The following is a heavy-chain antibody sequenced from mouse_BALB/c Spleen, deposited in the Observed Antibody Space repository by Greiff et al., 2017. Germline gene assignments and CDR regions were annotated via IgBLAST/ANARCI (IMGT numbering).Heavy chain of an antibody. V-gene: IGHV1S81*02. CDR3: TSGSSLFAY. J-gene: IGHJ3*01. Sequence: VQLQESGAELVKPGASVKLSCKASGYTFISYYMYWVKQRPGQGLEWIGGINPSNGGTNFNEKFKSKATLTVDKSSSTAYMQLSSLTSEDSAVYYCTSGSSLFAYWGQGTLVTVSA. CDR2: INPSNGGT. D-gene: IGHD6-1*01. CDR1: GYTFISYY.